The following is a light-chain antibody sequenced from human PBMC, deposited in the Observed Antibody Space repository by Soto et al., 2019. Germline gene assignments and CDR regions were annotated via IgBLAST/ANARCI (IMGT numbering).Light chain of an antibody. CDR1: QTVTSY. Sequence: DIVLTQSPATLSLSPGESATLSCRASQTVTSYLAWYQHKPGLPPRLLLYDASNTATGIPARFSGSGSGTDFTLPISSLEPEDFAVYYCQHRDNWPPYAFGQGTKLEIK. CDR3: QHRDNWPPYA. J-gene: IGKJ2*01. CDR2: DAS. V-gene: IGKV3-11*01.